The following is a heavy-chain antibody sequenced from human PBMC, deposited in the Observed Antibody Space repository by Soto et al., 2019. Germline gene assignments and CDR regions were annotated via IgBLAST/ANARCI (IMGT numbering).Heavy chain of an antibody. V-gene: IGHV5-51*01. CDR3: ARLGFDYDFLSGYYNVHHYYGIAV. CDR2: IYPGDSDT. D-gene: IGHD3-3*01. CDR1: GYKVSTWHNFASYW. J-gene: IGHJ6*02. Sequence: PGESLKISCMGSGYKVSTWHNFASYWIAWVRQMPGEGLEWMGIIYPGDSDTTYSPSFQGQVTISADKSINTVYLQWSSLKASDTATYYCARLGFDYDFLSGYYNVHHYYGIAVWGQGTTVTVSS.